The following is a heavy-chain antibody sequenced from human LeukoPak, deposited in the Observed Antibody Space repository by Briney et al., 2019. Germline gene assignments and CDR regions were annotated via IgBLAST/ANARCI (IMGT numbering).Heavy chain of an antibody. CDR2: IYYTGNT. V-gene: IGHV4-59*08. Sequence: SETLSLTCTVSGVSISNHYSSWIRQPPAKGLEGIGDIYYTGNTNYNPSLKSRGTISEDTSKNQVSLELSSVTAADTAVYYCVRHSRVVAFDYWGQGNLVTVSS. CDR3: VRHSRVVAFDY. J-gene: IGHJ4*02. CDR1: GVSISNHY. D-gene: IGHD2-15*01.